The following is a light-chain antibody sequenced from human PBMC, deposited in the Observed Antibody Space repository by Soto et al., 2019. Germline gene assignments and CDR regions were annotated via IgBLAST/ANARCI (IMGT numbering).Light chain of an antibody. V-gene: IGKV3-15*01. Sequence: MTQSPATLSVSPGDRVTLSCRASLSVSSDLAWYQQKPGQAPTLLIYGASIRATGVPARFSGSGSGTDFTLTIDSPQSEDVADYYCQQDFRWPLWTLG. CDR1: LSVSSD. CDR2: GAS. J-gene: IGKJ1*01. CDR3: QQDFRWPLWT.